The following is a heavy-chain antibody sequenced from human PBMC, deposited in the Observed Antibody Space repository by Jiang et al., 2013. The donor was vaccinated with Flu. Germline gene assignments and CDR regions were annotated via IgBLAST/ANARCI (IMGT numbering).Heavy chain of an antibody. CDR3: ARDHNSADTRPRSKWFDP. J-gene: IGHJ5*02. CDR2: INHSGST. CDR1: GGSFSGYY. Sequence: LLKPSETLSLTCAVYGGSFSGYYWSWIRQPPGKGLEWIGEINHSGSTNYNPSLKSRVTISVDTSKNQFSLKLSSVTAADTAVYYCARDHNSADTRPRSKWFDPLGPGNPGHRLL. V-gene: IGHV4-34*01. D-gene: IGHD1-1*01.